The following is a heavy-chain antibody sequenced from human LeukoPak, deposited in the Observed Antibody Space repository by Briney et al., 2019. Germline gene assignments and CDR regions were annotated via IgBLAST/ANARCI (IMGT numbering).Heavy chain of an antibody. Sequence: SETLSLTCAVYGGSFSGYYWSWIRQPPGKGLEWIGEINHSGSTNYNPSLKSRVTISVDTSKNQFSLKLSSVTAADTAVYYCARGHSSSWFSHYYYYMDVWGKGTTVTVSS. CDR3: ARGHSSSWFSHYYYYMDV. D-gene: IGHD6-13*01. J-gene: IGHJ6*03. V-gene: IGHV4-34*01. CDR1: GGSFSGYY. CDR2: INHSGST.